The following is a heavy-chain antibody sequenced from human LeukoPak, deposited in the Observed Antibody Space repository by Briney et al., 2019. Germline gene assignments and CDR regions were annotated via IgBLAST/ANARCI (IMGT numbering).Heavy chain of an antibody. D-gene: IGHD3-3*01. J-gene: IGHJ4*02. CDR2: VHLDGRT. Sequence: SETLSLTCGVSGGFVINTNWWTWVRQPPGKGLEWIGEVHLDGRTNYNPSLESRLTMSVDVSENQVSLKLTSVTAADTAVYYCAREGGFYRPLDYSGQGTLVTVSS. V-gene: IGHV4-4*02. CDR1: GGFVINTNW. CDR3: AREGGFYRPLDY.